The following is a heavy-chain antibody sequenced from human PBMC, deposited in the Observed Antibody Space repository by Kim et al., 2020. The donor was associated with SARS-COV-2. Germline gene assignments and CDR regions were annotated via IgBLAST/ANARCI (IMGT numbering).Heavy chain of an antibody. Sequence: QKFQGRVTMTRDTSISTAYMELSRLRSDDTAVYYCARFWAAYYYYGMDVWGQGTTVTVSS. D-gene: IGHD2-15*01. V-gene: IGHV1-2*02. J-gene: IGHJ6*02. CDR3: ARFWAAYYYYGMDV.